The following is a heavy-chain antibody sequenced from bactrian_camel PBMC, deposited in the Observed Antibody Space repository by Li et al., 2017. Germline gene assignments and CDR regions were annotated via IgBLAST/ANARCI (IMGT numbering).Heavy chain of an antibody. CDR2: IYTGGGST. CDR3: TTAYGLGYSRIYDYNY. V-gene: IGHV3S1*01. Sequence: HVQLVESGGDSVQVGGSLRLSCDAAYFPYDTSNCMAWFRQAPGKEREGVAAIYTGGGSTYYADSVKGRFTISKDNAKNTVYLQMNTLKSEDTALYYCTTAYGLGYSRIYDYNYWGQGTQVTVS. CDR1: YFPYDTSNC. J-gene: IGHJ4*01. D-gene: IGHD5*01.